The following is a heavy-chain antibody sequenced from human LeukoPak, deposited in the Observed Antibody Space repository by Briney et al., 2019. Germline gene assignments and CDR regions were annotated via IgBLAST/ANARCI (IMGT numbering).Heavy chain of an antibody. J-gene: IGHJ5*02. Sequence: GESLQISCQGSGYSFTSYWNGWVRQMPGKGLEWMGIIYPGDSDTRYSPSFQGQVTISADKSISTAYLQWSSLKASDTAMYYCARSAHYDILTGYNWFDPWGQGTLVTVSS. V-gene: IGHV5-51*01. CDR2: IYPGDSDT. CDR3: ARSAHYDILTGYNWFDP. CDR1: GYSFTSYW. D-gene: IGHD3-9*01.